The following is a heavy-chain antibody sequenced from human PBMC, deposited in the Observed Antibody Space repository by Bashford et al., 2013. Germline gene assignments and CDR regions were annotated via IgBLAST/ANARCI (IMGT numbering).Heavy chain of an antibody. Sequence: SETLSLTCVVSGGSISSDGYYWSWIRQPPGKGLEWIGYIYYSGNTYSNPSLKSRVTISIDTSKNQFSLNLSSVTAADTAVYYCARHETYYYGSGTHWGXYFFDYVGPGNPGSTVSS. CDR2: IYYSGNT. CDR3: ARHETYYYGSGTHWGXYFFDY. V-gene: IGHV4-30-4*01. D-gene: IGHD3-10*01. J-gene: IGHJ4*02. CDR1: GGSISSDGYY.